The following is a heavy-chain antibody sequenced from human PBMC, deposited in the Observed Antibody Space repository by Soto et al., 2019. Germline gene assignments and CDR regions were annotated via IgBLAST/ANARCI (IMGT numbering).Heavy chain of an antibody. CDR2: ISHEGNSK. D-gene: IGHD6-19*01. CDR1: GFTFSVFG. CDR3: AKTITLSPSDDSRGRGAWIDH. V-gene: IGHV3-30*18. Sequence: QVHLVESGGGVVQPGGSLRLSCAASGFTFSVFGMHWVRQAPGKGPEWVAVISHEGNSKHYAESVKGRFTISRDNAKNALSLLMDSLRPEDTALYYCAKTITLSPSDDSRGRGAWIDHGGQGTLVTVSS. J-gene: IGHJ4*02.